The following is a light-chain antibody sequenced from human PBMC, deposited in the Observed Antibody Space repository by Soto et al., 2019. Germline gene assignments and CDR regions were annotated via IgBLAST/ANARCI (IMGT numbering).Light chain of an antibody. CDR3: QQYNSYPWT. CDR2: DVS. V-gene: IGKV1-5*01. Sequence: DIHMTQSPSTLSAAVGDRVTITLRASQSISGWLAWYQQKPGKAPKLLIYDVSSLESGVPSRFSGSGSGTEFTLAISSLQPDDFATYYCQQYNSYPWTFGQGTKVDIK. CDR1: QSISGW. J-gene: IGKJ1*01.